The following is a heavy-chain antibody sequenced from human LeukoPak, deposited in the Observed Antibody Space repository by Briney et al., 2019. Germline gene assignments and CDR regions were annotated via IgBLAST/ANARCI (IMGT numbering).Heavy chain of an antibody. CDR2: IYPDDSDT. CDR1: GYSFTSYW. CDR3: ARGLYCSSIACYASP. D-gene: IGHD2-2*01. Sequence: GESLKISCKGSGYSFTSYWISWVRQMPGKGLEWMGIIYPDDSDTRYTPSFQGQVTISADKSISTAYLQWSSLEASDTAMYYCARGLYCSSIACYASPWGQGTQVTVSS. J-gene: IGHJ5*02. V-gene: IGHV5-51*01.